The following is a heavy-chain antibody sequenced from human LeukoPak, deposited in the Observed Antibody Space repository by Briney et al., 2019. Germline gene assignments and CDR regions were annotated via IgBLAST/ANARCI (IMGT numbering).Heavy chain of an antibody. D-gene: IGHD1-26*01. Sequence: PGGSLRLSCAASGFTFSSYAMSWVRQAPGKGLEWVSAISGSGGSTYYADPVKGRFTISRDNSKNTLYLQMNSLRAEDTAVYYCAKHSGSYYTAFDYWGQGTLVTVSS. J-gene: IGHJ4*02. V-gene: IGHV3-23*01. CDR1: GFTFSSYA. CDR2: ISGSGGST. CDR3: AKHSGSYYTAFDY.